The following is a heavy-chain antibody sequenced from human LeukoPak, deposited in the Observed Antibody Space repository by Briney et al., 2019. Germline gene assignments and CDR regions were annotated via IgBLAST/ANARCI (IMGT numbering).Heavy chain of an antibody. V-gene: IGHV4-30-2*01. J-gene: IGHJ4*02. CDR2: IYHSGST. CDR3: ARTDSSYRGYFGY. Sequence: SETLSLTCAVSGGSISSGGYSWSWIRQPPGKGLEWIGYIYHSGSTYYNPSLKNRVTISVDRSKNQFSLKLSSVTAADTAVYYCARTDSSYRGYFGYWGQGTQVTVSS. CDR1: GGSISSGGYS. D-gene: IGHD3-22*01.